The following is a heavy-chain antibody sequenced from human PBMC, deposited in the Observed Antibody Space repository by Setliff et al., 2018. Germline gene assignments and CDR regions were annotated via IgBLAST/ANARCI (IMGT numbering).Heavy chain of an antibody. CDR1: GGSISSDTYY. CDR3: ARDGDYYYYYMDV. J-gene: IGHJ6*03. Sequence: SETLSLTCTVSGGSISSDTYYWGWIRQPPGKGLEWIGSIFHSGSTYYSPSLKSRVTISVDTSKNQFSLKLSSVTAADTAVYYCARDGDYYYYYMDVWGKGTTVTVSS. V-gene: IGHV4-39*02. D-gene: IGHD7-27*01. CDR2: IFHSGST.